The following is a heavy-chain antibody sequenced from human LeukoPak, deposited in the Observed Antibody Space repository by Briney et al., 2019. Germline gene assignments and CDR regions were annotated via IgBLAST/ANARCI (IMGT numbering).Heavy chain of an antibody. CDR2: IIYSGNT. Sequence: SETLSLTCTASSGSISSTSYYWGWIRQPPGRGLEWIGGIIYSGNTYYNPSLKSRVTISVDTTKNQFSLKLSSVTAADTAVYYCAREGDGDHAALDYWGQGTLVTVSS. D-gene: IGHD4-17*01. J-gene: IGHJ4*02. CDR3: AREGDGDHAALDY. CDR1: SGSISSTSYY. V-gene: IGHV4-39*07.